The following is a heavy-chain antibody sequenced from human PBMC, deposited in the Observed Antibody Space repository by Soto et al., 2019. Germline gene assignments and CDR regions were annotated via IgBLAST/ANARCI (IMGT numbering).Heavy chain of an antibody. J-gene: IGHJ6*02. CDR1: GFTFSSYS. D-gene: IGHD3-16*01. CDR3: ARGDCYGMDV. CDR2: IRNSGSTM. Sequence: EVQLVESGGGLVQPGGSLRLSCAGSGFTFSSYSMNWVRQAPGKGLEWLSFIRNSGSTMYYADSVKGRFTISSDNGKSSLYLQMSSLRAEDTAVYYCARGDCYGMDVWGQGTTVTVSS. V-gene: IGHV3-48*01.